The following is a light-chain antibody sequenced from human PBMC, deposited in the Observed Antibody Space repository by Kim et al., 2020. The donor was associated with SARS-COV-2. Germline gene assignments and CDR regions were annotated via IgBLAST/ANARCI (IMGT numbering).Light chain of an antibody. CDR3: SSYSIGTTAGI. J-gene: IGLJ2*01. Sequence: QSVLTQPASVSGSPGQSITISCTGVGVYTYVAWYQQSPGKAPKLQIYDVHVRPSGISNRFSGSKSGNTASLTISGLQAEDEADYFCSSYSIGTTAGIFGGGTQLTVL. CDR2: DVH. CDR1: VGVYTY. V-gene: IGLV2-14*01.